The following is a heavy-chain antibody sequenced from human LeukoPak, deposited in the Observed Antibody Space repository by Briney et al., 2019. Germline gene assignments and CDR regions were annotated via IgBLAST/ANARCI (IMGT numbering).Heavy chain of an antibody. CDR1: IDSTNGNY. J-gene: IGHJ4*02. Sequence: SETLSLTCAVSIDSTNGNYWSWVRQSPGRGLEWIGEISLSGYTGFNPSLRGRVTMSLDESKNHLSLTLTSVTAADTAIYYCSRESGPYSPFGHWGQGILVTVTT. CDR2: ISLSGYT. D-gene: IGHD1-26*01. V-gene: IGHV4-4*02. CDR3: SRESGPYSPFGH.